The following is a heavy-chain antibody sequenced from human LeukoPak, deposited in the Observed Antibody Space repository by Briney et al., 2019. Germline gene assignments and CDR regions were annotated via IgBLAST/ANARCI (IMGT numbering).Heavy chain of an antibody. CDR2: ITSSTTCI. CDR3: ARGQQWLVMGIVY. V-gene: IGHV3-21*01. Sequence: GGSLRLSCAASGFTFSNYDMNWVRQAPGKGLEWVSSITSSTTCIYYADSVKGRFTISRDNAKNSLYLQMNSLRAEDTAVYYCARGQQWLVMGIVYWGQGTLVTVSS. J-gene: IGHJ4*02. CDR1: GFTFSNYD. D-gene: IGHD6-19*01.